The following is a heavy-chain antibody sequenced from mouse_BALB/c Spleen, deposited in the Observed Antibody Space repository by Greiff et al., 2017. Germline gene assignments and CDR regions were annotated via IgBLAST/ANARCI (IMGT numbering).Heavy chain of an antibody. J-gene: IGHJ3*01. CDR1: GFTFSSFG. CDR2: ISSGSSTI. V-gene: IGHV5-17*02. CDR3: ARTGNYGFAY. D-gene: IGHD2-1*01. Sequence: EVNVVESGGGLVQPGGSRKLSCAASGFTFSSFGMHWVRQAPEKGLEWVAYISSGSSTIYYADTVKGRFTISRDNPKNTLFLQMTSLRSEDTAMYYCARTGNYGFAYWGQGTLVTVSA.